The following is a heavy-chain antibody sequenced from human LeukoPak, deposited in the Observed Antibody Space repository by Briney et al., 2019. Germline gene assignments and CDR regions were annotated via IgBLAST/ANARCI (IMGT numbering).Heavy chain of an antibody. CDR2: IYTSGST. CDR3: ARDRYDFWSGYYYYYGMDV. J-gene: IGHJ6*02. V-gene: IGHV4-61*02. CDR1: GGSISSGSYY. D-gene: IGHD3-3*01. Sequence: SETLSLTCTVSGGSISSGSYYWSGIRQPAGKGLEWIGRIYTSGSTNYNPSLKSRVTISVDTSKNQFSLKLSSVTAADTAVYYCARDRYDFWSGYYYYYGMDVWGQGTTVTVSS.